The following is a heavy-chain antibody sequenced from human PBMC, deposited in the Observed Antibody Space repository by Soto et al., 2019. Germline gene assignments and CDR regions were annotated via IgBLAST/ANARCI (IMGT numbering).Heavy chain of an antibody. D-gene: IGHD4-17*01. V-gene: IGHV3-30-3*01. CDR1: GFTFSSYA. CDR3: ARDGTTVVTPGIYYYGMDV. Sequence: GGSLRLSCAASGFTFSSYAMHWVRQAPGKGLEWVAAISYDGSNKYYADSVKGRFTISRDNSKNTLYLQMNSLRAEDTAVYYCARDGTTVVTPGIYYYGMDVCGQGTTVTVSS. CDR2: ISYDGSNK. J-gene: IGHJ6*01.